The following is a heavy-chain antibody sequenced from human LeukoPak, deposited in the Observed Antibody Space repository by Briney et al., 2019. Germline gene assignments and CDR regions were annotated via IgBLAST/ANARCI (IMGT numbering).Heavy chain of an antibody. D-gene: IGHD3-3*01. CDR3: AHSYDFWSGPYMDV. CDR1: GYTFTGYY. V-gene: IGHV1-2*02. J-gene: IGHJ6*03. CDR2: INPNSGGT. Sequence: ASVKVSCKASGYTFTGYYMHWVRQAPGQGLEWMGWINPNSGGTNYAQKFQGRVTMTRDTSISTAYMELSRLRSDDTAVYYCAHSYDFWSGPYMDVWGKGTTVTVSS.